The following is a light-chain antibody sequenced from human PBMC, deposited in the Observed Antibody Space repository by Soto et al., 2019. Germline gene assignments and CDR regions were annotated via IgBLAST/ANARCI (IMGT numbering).Light chain of an antibody. CDR2: KAS. V-gene: IGKV1-5*03. Sequence: DLQMTQSPSTLSASVGHRVIITCRASQSITSWLAWYQQKPGKAPKLLIYKASSLESGVPSRFSGSGSGTEFTLTISSLQPDDFATYYCQQYNTYSTFGQGTRLEIK. CDR1: QSITSW. CDR3: QQYNTYST. J-gene: IGKJ5*01.